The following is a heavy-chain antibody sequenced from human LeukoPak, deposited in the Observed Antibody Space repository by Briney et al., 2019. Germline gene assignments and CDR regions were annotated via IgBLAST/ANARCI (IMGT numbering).Heavy chain of an antibody. CDR3: ARCYDFWSGNPFDP. V-gene: IGHV4-59*01. Sequence: SETLSLTCSVSGGSIRYYYWIWIRQPPGKGLECIGYINYSGSTNYNPSLKSRIIMSVDTSKNQFSLKLSSVTAADTAVYYCARCYDFWSGNPFDPWGQGTLVTVSS. D-gene: IGHD3-3*01. CDR2: INYSGST. J-gene: IGHJ5*02. CDR1: GGSIRYYY.